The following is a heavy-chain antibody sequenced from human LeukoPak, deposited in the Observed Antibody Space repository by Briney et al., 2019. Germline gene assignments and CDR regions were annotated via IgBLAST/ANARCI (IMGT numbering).Heavy chain of an antibody. V-gene: IGHV1-3*01. CDR1: GYTFTSYA. CDR2: INAGNGNT. D-gene: IGHD1-26*01. J-gene: IGHJ4*02. Sequence: EASVKVSCKASGYTFTSYAMHWVRQAPGQRLEWMGWINAGNGNTKYSQKFQGRVTITRDTSASTAYMELSSLRSEDTAVYYCARGGIVGAKVGFDYWGQGTLVTVSS. CDR3: ARGGIVGAKVGFDY.